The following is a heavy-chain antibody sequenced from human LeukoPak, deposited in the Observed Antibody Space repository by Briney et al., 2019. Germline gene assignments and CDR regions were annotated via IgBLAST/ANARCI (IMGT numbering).Heavy chain of an antibody. Sequence: ASVKVSCKASGYTFTSYGISCGRQAPGQGLEWMGWISAYNGNTNYAQKLQGRVTMTTDTSTSTAYMKLRSLRSDDTAVYYCARRGRELPYYYYGMDVWGQGTTVTVSS. D-gene: IGHD1-7*01. V-gene: IGHV1-18*01. CDR1: GYTFTSYG. CDR2: ISAYNGNT. J-gene: IGHJ6*02. CDR3: ARRGRELPYYYYGMDV.